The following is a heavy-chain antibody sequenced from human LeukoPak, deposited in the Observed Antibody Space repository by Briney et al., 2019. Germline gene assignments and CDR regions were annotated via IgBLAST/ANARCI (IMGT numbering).Heavy chain of an antibody. D-gene: IGHD3-3*01. Sequence: SETLSLTCAVYGGSFSGYYWSWIRQPPGKGLEWIGEISHSGSTNYNPSLKSRVTISVDTSKNQFSLQLTSVTPEDTAVYYCARSLLDFGVVIEYYYYMDVWGKGTTVTVSS. J-gene: IGHJ6*03. CDR2: ISHSGST. V-gene: IGHV4-34*01. CDR3: ARSLLDFGVVIEYYYYMDV. CDR1: GGSFSGYY.